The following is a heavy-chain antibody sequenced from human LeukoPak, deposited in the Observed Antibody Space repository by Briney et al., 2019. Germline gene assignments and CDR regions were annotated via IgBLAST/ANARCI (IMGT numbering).Heavy chain of an antibody. CDR3: ARLESGYSLDY. J-gene: IGHJ4*02. CDR1: GGSISSSSYY. Sequence: SETLSLTCTVSGGSISSSSYYWGWIRQPPGKGLEWIGSIYYSGCTYYNPSLKSRVTISVDTSKNQFSLKLSSVTAADTAVYYCARLESGYSLDYWGQGTLVTVSS. V-gene: IGHV4-39*01. D-gene: IGHD3-3*01. CDR2: IYYSGCT.